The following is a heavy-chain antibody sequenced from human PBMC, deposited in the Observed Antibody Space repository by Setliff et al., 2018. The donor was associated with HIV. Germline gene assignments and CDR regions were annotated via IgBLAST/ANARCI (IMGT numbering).Heavy chain of an antibody. D-gene: IGHD3-10*01. CDR1: GGSISNNSYY. Sequence: SETLSLTCTVSGGSISNNSYYWGWVRQPPGEGPEWIGHISSSGSTNYSPSLRSRVIMSVDTSQNLFSLLLTSVTAADTAVYYCARGLTSRRGNWFDPWGQGTLVTVSS. J-gene: IGHJ5*02. V-gene: IGHV4-61*05. CDR3: ARGLTSRRGNWFDP. CDR2: ISSSGST.